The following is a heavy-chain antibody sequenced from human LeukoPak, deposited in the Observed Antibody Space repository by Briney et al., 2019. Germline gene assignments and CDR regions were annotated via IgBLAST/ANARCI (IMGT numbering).Heavy chain of an antibody. CDR2: INHSGST. J-gene: IGHJ2*01. CDR1: GGAFSGYY. V-gene: IGHV4-34*01. D-gene: IGHD6-19*01. Sequence: PSETLSLTCAVYGGAFSGYYWSGIRQPPGKGLEWIGEINHSGSTNYNPSLKSRVTISVDTSKNQFSLKLSSVTAADTAVYYCARGATIAVAGTVYWYFDLWGRGTLVTVSS. CDR3: ARGATIAVAGTVYWYFDL.